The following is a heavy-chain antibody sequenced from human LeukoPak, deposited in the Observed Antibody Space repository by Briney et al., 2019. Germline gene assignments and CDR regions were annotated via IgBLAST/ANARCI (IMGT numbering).Heavy chain of an antibody. D-gene: IGHD2-15*01. J-gene: IGHJ5*02. Sequence: ASVKVSCKASGYTFTGYYMHWVRQAPGQGLEWMGWINPYSVGTNYAQKFQGMVTMTRGTSLSTAYIELSSLRSDDTAVYYCARADIVVVHLRGGWFDPWGQGTLVTVSS. CDR1: GYTFTGYY. V-gene: IGHV1-2*02. CDR2: INPYSVGT. CDR3: ARADIVVVHLRGGWFDP.